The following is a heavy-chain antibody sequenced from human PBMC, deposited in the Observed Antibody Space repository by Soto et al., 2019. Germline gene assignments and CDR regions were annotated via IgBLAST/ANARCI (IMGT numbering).Heavy chain of an antibody. CDR3: TRQADVLRFLEWLSPTLSWFDP. Sequence: QLQLQESGPGLVKPSETLSLTCTVSGGSISSSSYYWGWIRQPPGQGLEWIESIYYSGSTYYNPSLKSRVTISVDTSKNQFSLKLSSVTAADTAVYYCTRQADVLRFLEWLSPTLSWFDPWGQGTLVTVSS. D-gene: IGHD3-3*01. V-gene: IGHV4-39*01. CDR2: IYYSGST. J-gene: IGHJ5*02. CDR1: GGSISSSSYY.